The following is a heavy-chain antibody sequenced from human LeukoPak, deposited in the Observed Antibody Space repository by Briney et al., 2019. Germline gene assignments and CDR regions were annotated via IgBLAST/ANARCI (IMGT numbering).Heavy chain of an antibody. V-gene: IGHV4-39*01. D-gene: IGHD6-19*01. J-gene: IGHJ2*01. CDR2: IHYSENT. Sequence: PSETLSLTCTVSGVSISSTTYYWGWIRQPPGKGLEWIGSIHYSENTYYNPSLKSRVTISVDTSKNQFSPKLTSVTAADTAVYYCARPGIEVAGNYWYFDLWGRGTLVTASS. CDR3: ARPGIEVAGNYWYFDL. CDR1: GVSISSTTYY.